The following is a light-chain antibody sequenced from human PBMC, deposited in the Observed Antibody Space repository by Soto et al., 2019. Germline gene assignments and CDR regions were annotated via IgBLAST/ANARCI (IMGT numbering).Light chain of an antibody. Sequence: DVVLTQIPLSSLVTVGQSASISCRSSQSLLHADGQTYLSWFHQKPGQPPRLLIHRVSNRFSGGPDRISGSGAGTDFTLTISGVEPEDVGIYFCMQATHYRPYTFGQGTKLEI. CDR1: QSLLHADGQTY. V-gene: IGKV2-24*01. J-gene: IGKJ2*01. CDR3: MQATHYRPYT. CDR2: RVS.